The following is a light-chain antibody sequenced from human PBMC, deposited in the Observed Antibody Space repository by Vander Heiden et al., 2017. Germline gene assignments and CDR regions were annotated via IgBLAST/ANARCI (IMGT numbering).Light chain of an antibody. CDR1: SSNIGSKA. V-gene: IGLV1-44*01. J-gene: IGLJ3*02. CDR2: NNN. CDR3: ATWDDSLSGRV. Sequence: QSVLPQPPSASGAHGQRVTISCSGSSSNIGSKAVNWYQQLPGAAPKLLIYNNNQRPSGVPDRFSGSKSGTSASLAISGLQSEDEADYYCATWDDSLSGRVFGGGTKLTVL.